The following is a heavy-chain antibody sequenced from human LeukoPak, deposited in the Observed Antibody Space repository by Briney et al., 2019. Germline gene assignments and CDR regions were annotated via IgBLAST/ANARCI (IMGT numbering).Heavy chain of an antibody. Sequence: ASVKVSFKASGYTFTGYYMHWVRQAPGQGLEWMGWINPNSGGTKYALRFQGRVTMTRDTSISTAYMELSRLTSDDTAVYYCAKAGGSFFDYWGQGTLVTVSS. D-gene: IGHD1-26*01. CDR3: AKAGGSFFDY. V-gene: IGHV1-2*02. CDR1: GYTFTGYY. CDR2: INPNSGGT. J-gene: IGHJ4*02.